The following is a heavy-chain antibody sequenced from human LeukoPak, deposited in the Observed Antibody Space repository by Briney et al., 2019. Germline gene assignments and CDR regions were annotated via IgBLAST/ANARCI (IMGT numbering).Heavy chain of an antibody. V-gene: IGHV3-74*01. CDR3: ARDFAAAGPNYFDY. CDR1: GFTFSNYW. D-gene: IGHD6-13*01. J-gene: IGHJ4*02. CDR2: IKSDGTSL. Sequence: GGSLRLSCAASGFTFSNYWMHWVRQAPGKGLLWVSRIKSDGTSLSYADSVKGRFTISRDNAENILYLQMNSLRAEDTAVYYCARDFAAAGPNYFDYWGQGTLVTVSS.